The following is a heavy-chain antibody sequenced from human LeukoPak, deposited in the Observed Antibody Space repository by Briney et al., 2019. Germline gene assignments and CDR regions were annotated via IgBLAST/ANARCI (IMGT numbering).Heavy chain of an antibody. D-gene: IGHD6-19*01. J-gene: IGHJ4*02. CDR2: ISGSGGST. V-gene: IGHV3-23*01. CDR3: AKGDWQQWLVDY. CDR1: GFTFSSYA. Sequence: GGSQRLSCAASGFTFSSYAMSWVRQAPGKGLEWVSAISGSGGSTYYADSVKGRFTISRDNSKNTLYLQMNSLRAEDTAVYYCAKGDWQQWLVDYWGQGTLVTVSS.